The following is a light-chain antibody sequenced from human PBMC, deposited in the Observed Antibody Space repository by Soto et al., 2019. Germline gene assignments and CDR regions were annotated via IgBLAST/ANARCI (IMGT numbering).Light chain of an antibody. CDR2: AAS. J-gene: IGKJ3*01. CDR1: QSVSSSY. Sequence: EIVLTQSPGTLSLSPGERATLSCRASQSVSSSYLAWYQQKPGQAPRLLMYAASSRATGIPDRFSGSGSGTDFTLTISILEPEDFAVYYCQQYDSSPLTFGPGTKVDIK. CDR3: QQYDSSPLT. V-gene: IGKV3-20*01.